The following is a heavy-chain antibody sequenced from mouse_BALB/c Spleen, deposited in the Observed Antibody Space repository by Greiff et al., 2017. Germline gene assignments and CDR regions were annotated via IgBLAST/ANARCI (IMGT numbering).Heavy chain of an antibody. V-gene: IGHV3-2*02. J-gene: IGHJ4*01. Sequence: EVQLQQSGPGLVKPSQSLSLTCTVTGYSITSDYAWNWIRQFPGNKLEWMGYISYSGSTSYNPSLKSRISITRDTSKNQFFLQLNSVTTEDTATYYCARSRHQGAMDYWGQGTSVTVSS. CDR2: ISYSGST. D-gene: IGHD3-1*01. CDR3: ARSRHQGAMDY. CDR1: GYSITSDYA.